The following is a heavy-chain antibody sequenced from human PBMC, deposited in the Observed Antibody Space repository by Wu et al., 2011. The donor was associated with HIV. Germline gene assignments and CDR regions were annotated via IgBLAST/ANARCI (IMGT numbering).Heavy chain of an antibody. D-gene: IGHD6-13*01. CDR2: MNPNSGNT. CDR1: GYTFTTYD. V-gene: IGHV1-8*02. J-gene: IGHJ5*02. CDR3: ARGGIAADGKVVDP. Sequence: QVQLVQSGAEVKKPGASVKVSCKASGYTFTTYDINWVRQATGQGLEWMGWMNPNSGNTGYAQKFQGRVTMTRNTSISTAYMELNSQRSEDTALYYCARGGIAADGKVVDPWGQGTLVTVSS.